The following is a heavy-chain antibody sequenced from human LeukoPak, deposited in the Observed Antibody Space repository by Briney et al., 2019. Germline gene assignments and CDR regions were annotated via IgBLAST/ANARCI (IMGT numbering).Heavy chain of an antibody. D-gene: IGHD5-12*01. CDR2: IWHDGSNK. J-gene: IGHJ6*02. CDR1: GFIFSNYG. Sequence: AGSLSLSCAASGFIFSNYGMHWVRQAPGKGLEWVAVIWHDGSNKYYEESVKGRFTISRANSKNTVSLQMDSLRAEDTAVYYCARGYSGYDYYYYYYGMDVWGQGTTVIVSS. CDR3: ARGYSGYDYYYYYYGMDV. V-gene: IGHV3-33*01.